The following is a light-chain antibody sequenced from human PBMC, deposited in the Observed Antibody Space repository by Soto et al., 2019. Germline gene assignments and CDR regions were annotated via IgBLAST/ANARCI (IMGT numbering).Light chain of an antibody. Sequence: DILMTQSPSSLSASLGDRVTITCRASQSIRNNLNWYQQPPGKAPKLLISGASSLHSGVPSRFRDSGPWTDFTLNIRTLQPEDFGTYYCQQSYTSPFTFGPRTKVDI. CDR2: GAS. V-gene: IGKV1-39*01. CDR1: QSIRNN. CDR3: QQSYTSPFT. J-gene: IGKJ3*01.